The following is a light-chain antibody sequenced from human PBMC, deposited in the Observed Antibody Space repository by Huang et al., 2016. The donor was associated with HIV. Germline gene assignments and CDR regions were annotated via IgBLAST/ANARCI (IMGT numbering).Light chain of an antibody. CDR1: PSVSNNY. Sequence: EIVLTQSPGTLSLSPGERATLSCRANPSVSNNYLAWYQQKPGQAPRLLIYGASTRAPDIPDRFSGRGSGTEFTLTINRLEPEDFAVYYCQQYGSSRGTFGQGTKVEIK. CDR2: GAS. J-gene: IGKJ1*01. V-gene: IGKV3-20*01. CDR3: QQYGSSRGT.